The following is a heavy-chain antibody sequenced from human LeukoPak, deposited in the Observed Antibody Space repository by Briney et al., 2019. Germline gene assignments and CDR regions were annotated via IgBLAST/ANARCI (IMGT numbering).Heavy chain of an antibody. D-gene: IGHD3-22*01. J-gene: IGHJ5*02. CDR1: GYTFTNYI. Sequence: ASVKVSCKASGYTFTNYIIHWVRQAPGQRLEWMGWINPGNGNTKYSQNFQGRVTITTDTSASTAYMELSSLRSEDTAVYYCARGGDDSSGYYRWFDPWGQGTLVTVSS. CDR2: INPGNGNT. V-gene: IGHV1-3*01. CDR3: ARGGDDSSGYYRWFDP.